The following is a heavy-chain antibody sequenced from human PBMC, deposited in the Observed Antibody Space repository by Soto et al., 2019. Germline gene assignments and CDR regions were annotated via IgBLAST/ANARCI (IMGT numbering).Heavy chain of an antibody. CDR3: AIRAETNGCIGFGACKYYFDF. Sequence: ASVKVSCKASGYTFTSYDIYWVRQATGQGLEWMGWMNPNTGNSGYAQKFQGRVAMTSDTSISTAHMELSSLRSEDTAVYYFAIRAETNGCIGFGACKYYFDFRGQGTLVTVSS. CDR1: GYTFTSYD. D-gene: IGHD2-21*02. J-gene: IGHJ4*02. CDR2: MNPNTGNS. V-gene: IGHV1-8*01.